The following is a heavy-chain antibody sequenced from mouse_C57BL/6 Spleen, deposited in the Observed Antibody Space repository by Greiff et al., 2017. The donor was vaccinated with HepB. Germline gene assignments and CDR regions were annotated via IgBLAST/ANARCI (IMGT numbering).Heavy chain of an antibody. CDR1: GYTFTSYG. V-gene: IGHV1-81*01. Sequence: VQRVESGAELARPGASVKLSCKASGYTFTSYGISWVKQRTGQGLEWIGEIYPRSGNTYYTEKFNGKATLNADKASSTAYMELRSLTSADSAVYCCARSDYGSKRNWYFDVWGTGTTVTVSS. J-gene: IGHJ1*03. CDR2: IYPRSGNT. CDR3: ARSDYGSKRNWYFDV. D-gene: IGHD1-1*01.